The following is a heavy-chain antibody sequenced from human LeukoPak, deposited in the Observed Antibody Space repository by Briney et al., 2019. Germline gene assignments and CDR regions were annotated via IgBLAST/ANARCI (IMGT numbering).Heavy chain of an antibody. CDR1: GGSISSYH. Sequence: SETLSLTRTVSGGSISSYHWNWIRQPPGKGLEWIGYIHYSGSTDYNPALRSRVTISVDTSKHQLSLKLSSVTAADTAVYCCARQGPGGYYDSSGYYVLYWYFDLWGRGTLVTVSS. CDR2: IHYSGST. D-gene: IGHD3-22*01. V-gene: IGHV4-59*08. CDR3: ARQGPGGYYDSSGYYVLYWYFDL. J-gene: IGHJ2*01.